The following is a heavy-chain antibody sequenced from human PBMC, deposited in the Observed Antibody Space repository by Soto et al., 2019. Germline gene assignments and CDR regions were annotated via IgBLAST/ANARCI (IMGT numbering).Heavy chain of an antibody. J-gene: IGHJ4*02. CDR3: AKVLVYTLRLYGDQYYFDY. CDR2: ISGSGGST. CDR1: GFTFSSYA. V-gene: IGHV3-23*01. D-gene: IGHD4-17*01. Sequence: GGSLRLSCAASGFTFSSYAMSWVRQAPGKGLEWVSAISGSGGSTYYADSVKGRFTISRDNSKNTLYLQMNSLRAEDTAVYYCAKVLVYTLRLYGDQYYFDYWGQGTLVTVSS.